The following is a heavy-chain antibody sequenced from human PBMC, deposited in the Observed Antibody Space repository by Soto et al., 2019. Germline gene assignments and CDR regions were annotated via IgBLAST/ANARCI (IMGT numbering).Heavy chain of an antibody. CDR1: GGSISSSSYY. CDR3: ALVDIVATIFHRVDY. J-gene: IGHJ4*02. V-gene: IGHV4-39*01. Sequence: SETLSLTCTVSGGSISSSSYYWGWIRQPPGKGLEWIGSIYYSGSTYYNPSLKSRVTISVDTSKNQFSLKLSSVTAADTAVYYCALVDIVATIFHRVDYWGQRTLVTVSS. D-gene: IGHD5-12*01. CDR2: IYYSGST.